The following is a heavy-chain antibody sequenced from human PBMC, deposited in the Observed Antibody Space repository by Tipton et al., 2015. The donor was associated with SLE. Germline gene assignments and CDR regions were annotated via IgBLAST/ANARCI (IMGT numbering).Heavy chain of an antibody. CDR1: GFTFSSYA. V-gene: IGHV3-21*01. J-gene: IGHJ4*02. D-gene: IGHD1-26*01. CDR2: ISSSSSYI. CDR3: ARDPQWELPGY. Sequence: SLRLSCAASGFTFSSYAMSWVRQAPGKGLEWVSSISSSSSYIYYADSVRGRFTISRDNAKNSLYLQMNSLRAEDTAVYYCARDPQWELPGYWGQGTLVTVSS.